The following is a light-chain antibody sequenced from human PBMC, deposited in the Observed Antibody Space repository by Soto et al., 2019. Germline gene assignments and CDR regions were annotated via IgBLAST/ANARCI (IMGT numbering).Light chain of an antibody. Sequence: EVVLTQSPATLSLSPGESATLSCRASQSVSVNFAWYQQKPGLAPRPLIYSASDRAPGIPARFSGRGSETYFTLTISSLEPEDFAVYYCQERNRWPRGTFGGGTKVDIK. V-gene: IGKV3-11*01. CDR2: SAS. CDR1: QSVSVN. CDR3: QERNRWPRGT. J-gene: IGKJ4*01.